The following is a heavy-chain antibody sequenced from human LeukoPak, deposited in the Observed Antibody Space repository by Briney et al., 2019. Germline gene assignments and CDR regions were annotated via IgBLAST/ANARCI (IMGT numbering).Heavy chain of an antibody. J-gene: IGHJ3*02. CDR1: GFTFSTYA. CDR2: ISGSGDST. CDR3: AKDFGEDYYDSSGFGPYDAFDI. Sequence: GGSLRLSCAASGFTFSTYAVNWVRQAPGKGLEWVSTISGSGDSTYYADSVKGRFTISRDNSKNTLYLQMNSLRAEDTAVYYCAKDFGEDYYDSSGFGPYDAFDIWGQGTMVTVSS. V-gene: IGHV3-23*01. D-gene: IGHD3-22*01.